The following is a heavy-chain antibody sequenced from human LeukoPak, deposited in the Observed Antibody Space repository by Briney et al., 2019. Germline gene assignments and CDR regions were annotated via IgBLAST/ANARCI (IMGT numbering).Heavy chain of an antibody. CDR2: ISGNDEGT. Sequence: GGSLRLSCVASGFTFSTYGMTWVRQAPGKGPEWVSSISGNDEGTYYADSVKGRFTISRDNSKNTLYLQMNSLRAEDTAVYYCAKRGPIYSASPGNYFDYWGQGTLVTVSS. CDR3: AKRGPIYSASPGNYFDY. CDR1: GFTFSTYG. D-gene: IGHD3-10*01. J-gene: IGHJ4*02. V-gene: IGHV3-23*01.